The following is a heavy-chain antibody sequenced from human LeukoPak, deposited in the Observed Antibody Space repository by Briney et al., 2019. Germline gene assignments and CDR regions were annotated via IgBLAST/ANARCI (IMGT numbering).Heavy chain of an antibody. D-gene: IGHD2-2*03. V-gene: IGHV1-69*05. CDR2: IIPIFGTA. Sequence: ASVRVSCKASGGTFSSYAISWVRQAPGQGLEWMGRIIPIFGTANYAQKFQGRVTITTDESTSTAYMELSSLRSEDTAVCYCAESLRYWDSGYWDYWGQGTLVTVSS. CDR1: GGTFSSYA. CDR3: AESLRYWDSGYWDY. J-gene: IGHJ4*02.